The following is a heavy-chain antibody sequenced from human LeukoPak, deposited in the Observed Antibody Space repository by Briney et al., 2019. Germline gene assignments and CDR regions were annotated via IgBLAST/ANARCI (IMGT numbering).Heavy chain of an antibody. CDR1: GFTFSSYA. CDR2: ISGSGGST. CDR3: AKGYVPDFWSGYSIHY. Sequence: GGSLRLSCAASGFTFSSYAMSWVRQAPGKGLEWVSAISGSGGSTYYADSVKGRFTISRDNSKNSLYLQMNSLRAEDTAVYYCAKGYVPDFWSGYSIHYWGQGTLVTVSS. D-gene: IGHD3-3*01. V-gene: IGHV3-23*01. J-gene: IGHJ4*02.